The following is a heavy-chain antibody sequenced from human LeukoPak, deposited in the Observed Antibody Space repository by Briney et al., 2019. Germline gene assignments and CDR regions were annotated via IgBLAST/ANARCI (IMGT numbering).Heavy chain of an antibody. Sequence: SETLSLTCTVSGGSISSSSYYWGWIRQPPGKGLEWIGSIYYSGSTYYNPSLKSRVTISIDASKNQFSLKLRSVTAADTAVYYCARHRQWLAFIDYWGQGALVTVSS. CDR1: GGSISSSSYY. J-gene: IGHJ4*02. CDR3: ARHRQWLAFIDY. D-gene: IGHD6-19*01. CDR2: IYYSGST. V-gene: IGHV4-39*07.